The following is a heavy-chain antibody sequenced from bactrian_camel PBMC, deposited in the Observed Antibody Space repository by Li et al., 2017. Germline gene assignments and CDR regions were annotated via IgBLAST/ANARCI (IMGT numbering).Heavy chain of an antibody. CDR3: AVNRWSCSLDGINLRGY. V-gene: IGHV3S6*01. CDR2: MLIGGTET. Sequence: HVQLVESGGGSVSAGGSLRLSCVVSGSTYSSYCMGWIRQVPGKEREGVARMLIGGTETDYADSVKGRFTVSQDNDKNTLSLQMTNLKPEDTGTYFCAVNRWSCSLDGINLRGYWGQGTQVTVS. CDR1: GSTYSSYC. J-gene: IGHJ4*01. D-gene: IGHD1*01.